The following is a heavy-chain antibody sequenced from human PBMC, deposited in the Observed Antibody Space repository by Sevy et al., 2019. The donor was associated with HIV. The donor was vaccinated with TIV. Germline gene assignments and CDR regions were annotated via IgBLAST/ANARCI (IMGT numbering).Heavy chain of an antibody. J-gene: IGHJ3*02. CDR2: ISWNSGSI. CDR3: AKDLRYYYDSSGYYPVGAFDI. D-gene: IGHD3-22*01. CDR1: GLTFDDYA. V-gene: IGHV3-9*01. Sequence: GGSLRLSCAASGLTFDDYAMHWVRQAPGKGLEWVSGISWNSGSIGYADSVKGRFTISRDNAKNSLYLQMNSLRAEDTALYYCAKDLRYYYDSSGYYPVGAFDIWGQGTMVTVSS.